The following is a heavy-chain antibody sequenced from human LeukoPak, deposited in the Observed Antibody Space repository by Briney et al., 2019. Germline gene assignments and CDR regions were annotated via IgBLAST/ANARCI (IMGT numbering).Heavy chain of an antibody. CDR3: AAGYYDSSGPGNYFDC. D-gene: IGHD3-22*01. CDR2: IYYSGST. Sequence: SETLSLTCTVSGGSISSSSYYWGWIRQPPGKGLEWIGSIYYSGSTYYNPSLKSRVTISVDTSKNQFSLKLSSVTAADTAVYYCAAGYYDSSGPGNYFDCWGQGTLVTVSS. CDR1: GGSISSSSYY. J-gene: IGHJ4*02. V-gene: IGHV4-39*01.